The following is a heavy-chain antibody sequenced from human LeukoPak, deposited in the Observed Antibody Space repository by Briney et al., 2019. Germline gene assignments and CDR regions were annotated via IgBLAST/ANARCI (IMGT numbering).Heavy chain of an antibody. V-gene: IGHV4-61*01. Sequence: SETLSLTCTVSGGSVSSGSHYWNWIRQPPGKGLEWIGYIYYSGSTDYNPSLKSRVTISVDTSKNQFSLKLSSVTAADTAVYYCARDSIVGATTWYFDYWGQGTLVTVSS. CDR2: IYYSGST. J-gene: IGHJ4*02. D-gene: IGHD1-26*01. CDR3: ARDSIVGATTWYFDY. CDR1: GGSVSSGSHY.